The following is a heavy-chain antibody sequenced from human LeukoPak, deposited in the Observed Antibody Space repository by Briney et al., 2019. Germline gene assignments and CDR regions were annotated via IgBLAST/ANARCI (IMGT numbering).Heavy chain of an antibody. V-gene: IGHV3-23*01. D-gene: IGHD2-15*01. Sequence: GGSLRLSCAATGFPFSRFAMTWVRQAPGKGLEWVSAISGSSESTNYADSVKGRFTISRDNSKNTLYLQINSLRAEDTAVYYCARDVGGYLDYWGQGTLVTVSS. CDR1: GFPFSRFA. J-gene: IGHJ4*02. CDR3: ARDVGGYLDY. CDR2: ISGSSEST.